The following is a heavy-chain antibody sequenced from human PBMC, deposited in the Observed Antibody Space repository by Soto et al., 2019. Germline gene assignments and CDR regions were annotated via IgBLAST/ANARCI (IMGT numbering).Heavy chain of an antibody. CDR1: VGSISPGGYY. CDR2: IYYIGST. CDR3: ARGLSGTLFDN. J-gene: IGHJ4*02. Sequence: QVQLQESGPGLVKPSQTLSLTCTVSVGSISPGGYYWTWIRQHPGKGLGGIGYIYYIGSTYYNPSLTSRVTISVDTSKNQFSLKLSSVTAADTTVYYCARGLSGTLFDNWGQGTLVTVSS. D-gene: IGHD3-10*01. V-gene: IGHV4-31*03.